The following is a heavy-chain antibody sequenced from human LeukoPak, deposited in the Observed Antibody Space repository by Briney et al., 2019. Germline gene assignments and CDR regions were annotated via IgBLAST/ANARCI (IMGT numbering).Heavy chain of an antibody. CDR1: TFTFIPGW. CDR3: AKDSYYYYIDV. V-gene: IGHV3-7*01. Sequence: GGSLRLSCEASTFTFIPGWMSWVRQAPGKGLEWVAMMKRDGSEKLYVDSVRGRFTISRDNAKNSLYLQMDSLRDEDSALYYCAKDSYYYYIDVWGKGTTVTVSS. J-gene: IGHJ6*03. CDR2: MKRDGSEK.